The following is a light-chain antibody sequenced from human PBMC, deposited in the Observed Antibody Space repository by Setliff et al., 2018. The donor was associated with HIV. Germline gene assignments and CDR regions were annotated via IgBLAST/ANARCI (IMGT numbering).Light chain of an antibody. CDR1: SSDIGGFNY. CDR2: DVS. CDR3: NSYRSGSPYV. V-gene: IGLV2-14*01. J-gene: IGLJ1*01. Sequence: QSVLTQPASVSGSPGQSITISCTGTSSDIGGFNYVSWYQLHPGKAPKLMILDVSLRPSGVSNRFSGSKSGNTASLTISGLRAEDEADYFCNSYRSGSPYVFGTGTKVTVL.